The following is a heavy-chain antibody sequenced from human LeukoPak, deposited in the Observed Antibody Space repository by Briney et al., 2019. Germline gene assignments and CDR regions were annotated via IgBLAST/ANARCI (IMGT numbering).Heavy chain of an antibody. Sequence: ASVKVSCKASGSSGDTFNSHGVSWVRQAPGQGLEWMGIINPSGGSTSYAQKFQGRVTMTRDMSTSTVYMELSSLRSEDTAVYYCARDPWLQSDAFDIWGQGTMVTVSS. CDR1: GSSGDTFNSHG. D-gene: IGHD5-24*01. CDR2: INPSGGST. V-gene: IGHV1-46*02. J-gene: IGHJ3*02. CDR3: ARDPWLQSDAFDI.